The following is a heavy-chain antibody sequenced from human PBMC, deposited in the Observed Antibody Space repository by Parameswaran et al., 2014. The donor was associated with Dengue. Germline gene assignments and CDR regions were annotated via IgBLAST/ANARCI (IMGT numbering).Heavy chain of an antibody. CDR3: ARSWNFDF. Sequence: WVRQAPGQGLEWMGWINPISGGTNYAQIFRGRVTLTRDTSIRTAYMEVNRLTSADTAVYYCARSWNFDFWGQGTLVTVSS. CDR2: INPISGGT. D-gene: IGHD1-1*01. V-gene: IGHV1-2*02. J-gene: IGHJ4*02.